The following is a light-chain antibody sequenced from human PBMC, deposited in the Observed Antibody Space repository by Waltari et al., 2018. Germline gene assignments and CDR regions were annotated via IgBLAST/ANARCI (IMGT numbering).Light chain of an antibody. CDR3: QQFQSHLRT. CDR1: QSVLHSSNNKNY. CDR2: WAS. V-gene: IGKV4-1*01. J-gene: IGKJ1*01. Sequence: IVMTQSPESLAVSLGERATIPCKSSQSVLHSSNNKNYFAWYQQKPGQPPKLLIYWASTRKSGVTDRFSGSGSGTDFTLTISSLQAEDVAVYYCQQFQSHLRTFGQGTKVEIK.